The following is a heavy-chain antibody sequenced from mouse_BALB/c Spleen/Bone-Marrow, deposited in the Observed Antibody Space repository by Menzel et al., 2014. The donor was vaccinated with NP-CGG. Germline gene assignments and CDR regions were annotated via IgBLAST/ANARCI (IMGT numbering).Heavy chain of an antibody. V-gene: IGHV1-67*01. CDR3: ARSNYDNYYAMDY. Sequence: VQLQQSGPELVRPGVSVKISCKGSGYTFTDYAMHWVKQSHAKSLEWIGVISTYFGNTNYNQKFKGKATMTVDKSSSTAYMELARLTSEDSAIYYCARSNYDNYYAMDYWGQGTSLTVSS. CDR1: GYTFTDYA. J-gene: IGHJ4*01. CDR2: ISTYFGNT. D-gene: IGHD2-1*01.